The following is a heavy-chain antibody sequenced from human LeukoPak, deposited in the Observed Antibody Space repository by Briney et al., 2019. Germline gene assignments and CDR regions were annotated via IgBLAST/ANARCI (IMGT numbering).Heavy chain of an antibody. CDR1: GGSFSGYY. CDR2: INHSGST. J-gene: IGHJ3*02. V-gene: IGHV4-34*01. CDR3: ARVNVPHDAFDI. Sequence: PSETLSLICAVYGGSFSGYYWSWIRQPPGKGLEWIGEINHSGSTNYNPSLKSRVTISVDTSKNQFSLKLSSVTAADTAVYYCARVNVPHDAFDIWGQGTMVTVSS. D-gene: IGHD2-2*01.